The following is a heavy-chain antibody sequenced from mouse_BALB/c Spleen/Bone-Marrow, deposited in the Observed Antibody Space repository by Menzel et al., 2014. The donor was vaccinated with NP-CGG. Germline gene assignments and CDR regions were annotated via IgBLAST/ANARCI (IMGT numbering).Heavy chain of an antibody. V-gene: IGHV7-3*02. CDR2: IRNKAYDYTT. CDR1: GFTFTDSY. Sequence: EVKLEESGGGLVQPGGSLRLSCTTSGFTFTDSYMSWVRQPPGKALEWLGFIRNKAYDYTTEYSASVEGRFTISRDSSQSILYLQMNTLRPEDSATYYCARFPMDYWGQGTSVTVSS. CDR3: ARFPMDY. J-gene: IGHJ4*01.